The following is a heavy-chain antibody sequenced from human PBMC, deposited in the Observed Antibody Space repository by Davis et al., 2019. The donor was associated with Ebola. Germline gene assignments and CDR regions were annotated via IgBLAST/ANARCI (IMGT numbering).Heavy chain of an antibody. CDR1: GYTFTSYG. V-gene: IGHV1-18*01. J-gene: IGHJ4*02. D-gene: IGHD3-22*01. CDR2: ISAYNGNT. CDR3: ARGPGYYYDSPFDY. Sequence: AVSVKVSCKASGYTFTSYGISWVRQAPGQGLEWMGWISAYNGNTNYAQKLQGRVTMTTDTSTSTAYMELRSLRSDDTAVYYCARGPGYYYDSPFDYWGQGTLVTVSS.